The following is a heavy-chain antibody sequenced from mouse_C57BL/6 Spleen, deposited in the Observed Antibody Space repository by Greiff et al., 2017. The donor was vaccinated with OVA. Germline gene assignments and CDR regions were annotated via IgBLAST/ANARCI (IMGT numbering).Heavy chain of an antibody. CDR1: GFTFTDYE. CDR3: TREASSGYFFAY. CDR2: IDPETGGT. Sequence: VKLMESGAELVRPGASVTLSCTASGFTFTDYEMHWVQQTPVHGLEWIGAIDPETGGTDYNQKFKGKAILTADKSSSTAYMELRSLTSEDSAVYYCTREASSGYFFAYWGQGTLVTVSA. D-gene: IGHD3-2*02. V-gene: IGHV1-15*01. J-gene: IGHJ3*01.